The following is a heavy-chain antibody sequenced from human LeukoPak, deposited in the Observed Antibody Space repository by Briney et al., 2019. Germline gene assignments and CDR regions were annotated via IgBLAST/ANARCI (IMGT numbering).Heavy chain of an antibody. CDR3: ARDLVDCSNTSCLDY. CDR2: INPNSGGT. CDR1: GYTFTGYY. D-gene: IGHD2-2*01. V-gene: IGHV1-2*02. Sequence: ASVKVSCKASGYTFTGYYMHWVRQAPGQGLEWMGWINPNSGGTNYAQKFQGRVTMTRDTSISTAYMELSRLRSDDTAVYYCARDLVDCSNTSCLDYWGQGTLVTVSS. J-gene: IGHJ4*02.